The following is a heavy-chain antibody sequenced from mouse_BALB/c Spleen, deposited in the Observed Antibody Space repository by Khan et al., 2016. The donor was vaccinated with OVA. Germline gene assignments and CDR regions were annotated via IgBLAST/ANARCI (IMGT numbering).Heavy chain of an antibody. Sequence: QVQLQQPGAELVKPGASVKLSCKASGYTFTSYYMYWVKQRPGQGLEWIGGIFPSNVDTFFNEKFKSKATLTVDSSSSTAYMQLSSLTSEDSAVYYCTRTGYGNPFAYWGQGTLVTVSA. J-gene: IGHJ3*01. CDR2: IFPSNVDT. CDR3: TRTGYGNPFAY. D-gene: IGHD2-1*01. V-gene: IGHV1S81*02. CDR1: GYTFTSYY.